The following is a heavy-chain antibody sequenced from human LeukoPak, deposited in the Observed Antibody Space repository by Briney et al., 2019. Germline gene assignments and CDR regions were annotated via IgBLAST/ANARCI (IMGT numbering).Heavy chain of an antibody. CDR1: GFNVTSNF. V-gene: IGHV3-53*01. D-gene: IGHD3-10*01. J-gene: IGHJ5*02. CDR2: FFGGGYI. Sequence: GGSLRLSCAASGFNVTSNFMSWVRQAPGKGLECVSIFFGGGYIYYADSVKGRFTISRDTSKNTLSLQMNNLRADDTAMYYCAVYGSGGFDPWGQGTLVIVSS. CDR3: AVYGSGGFDP.